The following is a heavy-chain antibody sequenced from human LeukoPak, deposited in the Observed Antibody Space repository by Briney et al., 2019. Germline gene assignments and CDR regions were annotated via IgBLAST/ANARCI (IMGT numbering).Heavy chain of an antibody. CDR1: GGTLSSYA. CDR2: IIPIFGTA. Sequence: GASVKVSCKASGGTLSSYAISWVRQAPGQGLEWMGGIIPIFGTANYAQKFQGRVTITTDESTSTAYMELSSLRSEDTAVYYCARGDYVWGSYRPDYFDYWGQGTLVTVSS. CDR3: ARGDYVWGSYRPDYFDY. J-gene: IGHJ4*02. V-gene: IGHV1-69*05. D-gene: IGHD3-16*02.